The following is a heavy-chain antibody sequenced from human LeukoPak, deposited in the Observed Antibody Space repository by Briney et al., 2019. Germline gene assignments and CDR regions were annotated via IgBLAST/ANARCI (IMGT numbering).Heavy chain of an antibody. CDR2: ISYDGSDK. Sequence: GRSLRLSCAASGFTFSTYDMHWVRQAPGKGLEWVAIISYDGSDKYYADSVKGRFTISRDNSKNTLYPQMNSLRAEDTAVYYCAKDFGEAAFDIWGQGTMVTVSS. CDR1: GFTFSTYD. J-gene: IGHJ3*02. D-gene: IGHD3-10*01. V-gene: IGHV3-30*18. CDR3: AKDFGEAAFDI.